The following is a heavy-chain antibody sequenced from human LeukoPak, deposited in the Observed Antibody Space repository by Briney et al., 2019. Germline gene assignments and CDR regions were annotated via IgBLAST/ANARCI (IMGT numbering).Heavy chain of an antibody. CDR2: IYYSGST. D-gene: IGHD4-17*01. V-gene: IGHV4-59*12. CDR3: ARGDPTRGRAFDI. J-gene: IGHJ3*02. CDR1: GGSISSYY. Sequence: SETLSLTCTVSGGSISSYYWSWIRQPPGKGLEWIGYIYYSGSTNYNPSLKSRVTISVDTSKNQFSLKLSSVTAADTAVYYCARGDPTRGRAFDICGQGTMVTVSS.